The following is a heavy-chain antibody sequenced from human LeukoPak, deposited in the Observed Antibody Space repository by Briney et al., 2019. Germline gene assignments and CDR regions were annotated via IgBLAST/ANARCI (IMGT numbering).Heavy chain of an antibody. CDR3: ARVVDSTSCFDY. D-gene: IGHD2-2*01. CDR1: GYTFTGYY. V-gene: IGHV1-46*01. Sequence: ASVKVSCKASGYTFTGYYMHWMRQAPGPGLEWMGIINPSGGSTSYAQKFQGRVTMTRDTSTSTVYRELSSLRSEDTAVYYCARVVDSTSCFDYWGQGTLVTVSS. J-gene: IGHJ4*02. CDR2: INPSGGST.